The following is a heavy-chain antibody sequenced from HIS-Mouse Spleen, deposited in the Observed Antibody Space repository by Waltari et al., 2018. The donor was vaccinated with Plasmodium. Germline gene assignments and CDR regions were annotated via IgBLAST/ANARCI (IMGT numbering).Heavy chain of an antibody. D-gene: IGHD3-3*01. CDR1: GGSFSGYY. Sequence: QVQLQQWGAGLLKPSEPLSLTCAVYGGSFSGYYWSWFPQPPGKGLEWIGEINHSGSTNYNPSLKSRVTISVDTSKNQFSLKLSSVTAADTAVYYCARVTSSGVYWYFDLWGRGTLVTVSS. J-gene: IGHJ2*01. CDR3: ARVTSSGVYWYFDL. V-gene: IGHV4-34*01. CDR2: INHSGST.